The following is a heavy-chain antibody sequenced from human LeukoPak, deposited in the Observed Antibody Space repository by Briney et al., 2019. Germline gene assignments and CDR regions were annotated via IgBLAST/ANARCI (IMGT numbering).Heavy chain of an antibody. D-gene: IGHD4-17*01. CDR1: GFTFSSYG. J-gene: IGHJ4*02. V-gene: IGHV3-30*18. CDR3: AQDIGGTVTSDY. Sequence: GGSLRLSCAASGFTFSSYGMHWVRQAPGKGLEWVAVISYDGSNKYYADSVKGRFTISRDNSKNTLYLQMNSLRAEDTAVYYCAQDIGGTVTSDYWGQGTLVTVSS. CDR2: ISYDGSNK.